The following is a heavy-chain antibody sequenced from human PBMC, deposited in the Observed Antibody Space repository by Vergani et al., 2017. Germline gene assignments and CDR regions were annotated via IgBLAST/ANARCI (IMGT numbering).Heavy chain of an antibody. V-gene: IGHV3-33*01. CDR1: GFTISSHG. Sequence: VLLVESEGGVVQPGRSLTLFCVASGFTISSHGTHWVRQAPGRGLEWVVVICYDGSNKYYGDSMKGPFTISRDNSKNTLYLQMNSLRVEDTAVYYCARRGSEKRLDSRGEGALVTVSS. D-gene: IGHD3-10*01. CDR3: ARRGSEKRLDS. CDR2: ICYDGSNK. J-gene: IGHJ5*01.